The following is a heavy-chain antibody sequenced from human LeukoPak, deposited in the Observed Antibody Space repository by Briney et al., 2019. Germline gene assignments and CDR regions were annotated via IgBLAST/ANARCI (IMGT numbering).Heavy chain of an antibody. Sequence: GASVKVSCKASGYTFTSYGISWVRQAPGQGLEWMGWMNPNSGNTGYAQKFQGRVTITRNTSISTAYMELSSLRSEDTAVYYCARIDWGWGAFDIWGQGTMVTVSS. J-gene: IGHJ3*02. V-gene: IGHV1-8*03. CDR1: GYTFTSYG. D-gene: IGHD2-21*01. CDR2: MNPNSGNT. CDR3: ARIDWGWGAFDI.